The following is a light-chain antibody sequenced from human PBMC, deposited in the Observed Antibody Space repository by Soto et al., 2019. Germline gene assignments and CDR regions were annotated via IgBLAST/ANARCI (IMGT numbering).Light chain of an antibody. V-gene: IGLV2-23*01. CDR3: CSYASSGTVV. CDR2: EAS. Sequence: QSVLTQPASVSGSPGQSITISCTGTSSDIGGYNFVSWYQQHPGKAPKLMIYEASKRPSGVSNRFSGSKSGNTASLTISGLQAEDEADYHCCSYASSGTVVFGGGTKLTVL. J-gene: IGLJ2*01. CDR1: SSDIGGYNF.